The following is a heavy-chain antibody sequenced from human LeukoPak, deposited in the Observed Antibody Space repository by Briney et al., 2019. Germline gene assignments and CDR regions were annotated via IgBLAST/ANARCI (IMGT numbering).Heavy chain of an antibody. CDR2: IYYSGST. D-gene: IGHD2/OR15-2a*01. J-gene: IGHJ4*02. CDR3: ARGVPSNRRLDY. Sequence: SETLSLTCTVSGGSISSSSYYWGWIRQPPGKELEWIGSIYYSGSTYYNPSLKSRVTISVDTSKNQFSLKLSSVTAADTAVYYCARGVPSNRRLDYWGQGTLVTVSS. V-gene: IGHV4-39*01. CDR1: GGSISSSSYY.